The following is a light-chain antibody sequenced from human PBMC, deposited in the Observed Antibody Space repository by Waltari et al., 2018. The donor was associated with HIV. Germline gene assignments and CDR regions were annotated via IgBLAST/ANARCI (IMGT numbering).Light chain of an antibody. CDR2: GAS. V-gene: IGKV1-39*01. CDR3: QQSYSTPRT. Sequence: DIQLTQSPSSLSASVGDRVTITCRASQSVSGYLNWYQQKPGTAPRLLIYGASSLQSGVPSRFSGRGSGTDFTLTISSLQPEDFATYYCQQSYSTPRTFGQGTTVDI. CDR1: QSVSGY. J-gene: IGKJ1*01.